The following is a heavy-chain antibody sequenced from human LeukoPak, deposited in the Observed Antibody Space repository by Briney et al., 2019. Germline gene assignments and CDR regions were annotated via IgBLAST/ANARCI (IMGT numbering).Heavy chain of an antibody. V-gene: IGHV1-18*01. CDR1: GYTFTSYV. CDR3: ARRQWFGELLFPDY. Sequence: ASVKVSCKASGYTFTSYVISWVRQPPGQGLEWMGWISAYNGNTNYAQKLQGRVTMTTDTSTSTAYTEMRMLRSDDTAVDYFARRQWFGELLFPDYWGQGTLVTVSS. D-gene: IGHD3-10*01. J-gene: IGHJ4*02. CDR2: ISAYNGNT.